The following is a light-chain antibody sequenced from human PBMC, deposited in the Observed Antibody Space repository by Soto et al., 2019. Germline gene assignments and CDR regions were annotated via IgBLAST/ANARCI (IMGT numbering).Light chain of an antibody. CDR1: SGHSSYI. V-gene: IGLV4-60*02. Sequence: QPVLTQSSSASASLGSSVKLTCTLSSGHSSYIIAWHQQQPGKAPRYLMKLEGSGSYNKGSGVPDRVSGSSSGADRYLTISNLQFEDEANYYCETWDSNIRVFGGGTKLTVL. CDR3: ETWDSNIRV. J-gene: IGLJ3*02. CDR2: LEGSGSY.